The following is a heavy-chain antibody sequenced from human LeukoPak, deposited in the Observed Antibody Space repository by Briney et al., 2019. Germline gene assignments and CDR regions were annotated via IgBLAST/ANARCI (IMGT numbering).Heavy chain of an antibody. J-gene: IGHJ4*02. D-gene: IGHD2-2*01. CDR2: ISAYNGNT. CDR3: ARRVRYCSSTSCYEPHTTSYYFDY. CDR1: GYTFTSYG. Sequence: GASVKVSCKASGYTFTSYGISWVRQAPGQGLEWMGWISAYNGNTNYAQKLQGRVTMTTDTSTSTAYMELRSLRSDDTAVYYCARRVRYCSSTSCYEPHTTSYYFDYWGQGTLLTVSS. V-gene: IGHV1-18*04.